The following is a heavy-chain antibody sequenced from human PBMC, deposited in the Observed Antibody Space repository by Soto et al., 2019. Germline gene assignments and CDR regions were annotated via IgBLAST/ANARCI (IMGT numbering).Heavy chain of an antibody. D-gene: IGHD4-17*01. Sequence: QVHLVQSGAEVKKPGASVKVSCKGSGYTFTSYGITWVRQAPGQGLEWLGWISAHNGNTDYAQKLQGRVTVTRDTSTSTAYMELRRLRSNSTAVDYCARGTYGDYWGQGALVSVSS. J-gene: IGHJ4*02. V-gene: IGHV1-18*01. CDR3: ARGTYGDY. CDR1: GYTFTSYG. CDR2: ISAHNGNT.